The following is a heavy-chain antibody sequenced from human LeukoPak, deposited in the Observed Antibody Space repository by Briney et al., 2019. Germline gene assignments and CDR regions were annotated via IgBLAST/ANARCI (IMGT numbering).Heavy chain of an antibody. CDR2: ISAYNGNT. J-gene: IGHJ5*02. CDR1: GYTFTSYG. CDR3: ARDNSVRDEAWWFNP. Sequence: ASVKVSCKASGYTFTSYGISWVRQAPGQGLEWMGWISAYNGNTNYAQKLQGRVTMTTDTSTSTDYLELSSLRSDDTAVYYCARDNSVRDEAWWFNPWGQGTLVIVSS. V-gene: IGHV1-18*01. D-gene: IGHD5-24*01.